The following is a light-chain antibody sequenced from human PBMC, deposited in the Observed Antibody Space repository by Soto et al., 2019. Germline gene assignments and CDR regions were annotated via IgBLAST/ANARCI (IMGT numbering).Light chain of an antibody. CDR3: QQSYTTPLT. J-gene: IGKJ4*01. CDR1: QNIDNY. V-gene: IGKV1-39*01. Sequence: DVQVTQSPSSLSASVGDRVTITCRASQNIDNYLNWYQQKPGKAPKLLISVESNLQSGVPSRFSGSGSGTDFTLTISSLQPEDFATYYCQQSYTTPLTVGGGTKV. CDR2: VES.